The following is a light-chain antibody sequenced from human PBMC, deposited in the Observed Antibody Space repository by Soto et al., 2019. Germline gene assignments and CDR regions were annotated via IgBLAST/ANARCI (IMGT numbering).Light chain of an antibody. Sequence: DIQMTQSPSSLSASVGDRVTITCRASQSISSYLNWYQQKPGKAPKLLIYAASSLQSGVPSRFSGSGSGTDFTLTISSLQPEDFATYYCQQSYSTLSWTFGQGTNVDIK. CDR1: QSISSY. CDR2: AAS. V-gene: IGKV1-39*01. CDR3: QQSYSTLSWT. J-gene: IGKJ1*01.